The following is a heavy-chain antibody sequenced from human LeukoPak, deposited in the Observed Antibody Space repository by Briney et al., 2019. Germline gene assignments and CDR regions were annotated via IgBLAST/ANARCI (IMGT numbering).Heavy chain of an antibody. J-gene: IGHJ4*02. Sequence: GGSLRLSCAASGFTFSGCAMSWVRQAPGKGLEWVSAIRGSGDYSYYADSVKGRFTISRDNSKNSLYLQMNSLRAEDTAIYYCAKGLFDWLSDTDYWGQGTLVTVSS. CDR3: AKGLFDWLSDTDY. CDR2: IRGSGDYS. V-gene: IGHV3-23*01. CDR1: GFTFSGCA. D-gene: IGHD3-9*01.